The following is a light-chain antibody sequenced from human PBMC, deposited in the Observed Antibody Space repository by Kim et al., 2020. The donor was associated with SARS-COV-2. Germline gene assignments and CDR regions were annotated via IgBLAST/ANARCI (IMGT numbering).Light chain of an antibody. CDR3: QQYADGPRALT. V-gene: IGKV3-15*01. CDR1: QSVSSN. J-gene: IGKJ4*01. CDR2: GAS. Sequence: RGERATRACRASQSVSSNLAWYQQKPGQAPRLLIYGASTRATSIPARFSGGGSGTDFTLTISTLQSEDFAVYYCQQYADGPRALTFGGGTKVDIK.